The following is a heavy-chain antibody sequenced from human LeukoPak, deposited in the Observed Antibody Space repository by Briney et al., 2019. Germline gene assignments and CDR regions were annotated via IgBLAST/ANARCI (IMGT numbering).Heavy chain of an antibody. CDR1: GFTVSSNY. CDR3: AKDGRQQPAPEYYFDY. Sequence: GGSLRLSCAASGFTVSSNYMSWVRQAPGKGLEWVSVIYSGGSTYYANSVKGRFTISRDNSKNTLYLQMNSLRAEDTAVYYCAKDGRQQPAPEYYFDYWGQGTLVTVSS. V-gene: IGHV3-66*01. J-gene: IGHJ4*02. D-gene: IGHD6-13*01. CDR2: IYSGGST.